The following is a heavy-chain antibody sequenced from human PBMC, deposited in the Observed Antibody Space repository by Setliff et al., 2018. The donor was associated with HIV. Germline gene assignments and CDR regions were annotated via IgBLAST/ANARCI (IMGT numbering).Heavy chain of an antibody. Sequence: SETLSLTCTVSGASISSHYWSWIRQPPGKGLEWIAYIYYSGSTSYNPSLKSRVTVSIDTSKNQFSLKLNSVTAADTAVYYCARAGYNSRPYYFDYWVQGTLVTVPQ. CDR3: ARAGYNSRPYYFDY. J-gene: IGHJ4*02. CDR2: IYYSGST. CDR1: GASISSHY. V-gene: IGHV4-59*11. D-gene: IGHD6-13*01.